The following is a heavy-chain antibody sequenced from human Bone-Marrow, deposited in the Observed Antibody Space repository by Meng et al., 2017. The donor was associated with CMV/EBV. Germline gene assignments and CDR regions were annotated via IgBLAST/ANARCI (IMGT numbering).Heavy chain of an antibody. Sequence: RPAPGQGLEWMGGISPIFGTANYAQKFQDRVTITADKSTSTAYMELSSLRSEDTAVYYCARGVSYDSSGYYSGLDWFDPWGQGTLVTVSS. CDR3: ARGVSYDSSGYYSGLDWFDP. CDR2: ISPIFGTA. D-gene: IGHD3-22*01. V-gene: IGHV1-69*06. J-gene: IGHJ5*02.